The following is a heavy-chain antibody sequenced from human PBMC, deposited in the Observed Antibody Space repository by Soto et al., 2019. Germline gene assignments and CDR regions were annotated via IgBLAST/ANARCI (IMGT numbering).Heavy chain of an antibody. V-gene: IGHV3-7*03. J-gene: IGHJ4*02. CDR1: GFKFSDYW. CDR2: IKHDTSEA. CDR3: ARDGLLFSGPYRPSRFDY. D-gene: IGHD3-16*02. Sequence: GSLRLSCAASGFKFSDYWMSWVRQAPGKGLEWVGNIKHDTSEAHYADSVKGRFTITRDNIKNFLFLQMNGLGSDDTASYYCARDGLLFSGPYRPSRFDYWGLGTLVTVS.